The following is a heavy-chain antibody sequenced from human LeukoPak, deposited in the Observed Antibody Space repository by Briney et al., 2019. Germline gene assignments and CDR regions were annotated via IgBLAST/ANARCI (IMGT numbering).Heavy chain of an antibody. CDR2: IYYSGST. V-gene: IGHV4-61*01. D-gene: IGHD4-17*01. CDR3: ARVRGLYDYGDLDFDP. J-gene: IGHJ5*02. CDR1: GGSVSSGSYY. Sequence: SETLSLTCTVPGGSVSSGSYYWSWIRQPPGKGLEWIGYIYYSGSTNYNPSLKSRVTISVDTSKNQFSLKLSSVTAADTAVYYCARVRGLYDYGDLDFDPWGQGTLVTISS.